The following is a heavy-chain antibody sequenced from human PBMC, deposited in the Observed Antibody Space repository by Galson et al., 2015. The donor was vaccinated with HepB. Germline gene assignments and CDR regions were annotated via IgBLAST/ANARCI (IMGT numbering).Heavy chain of an antibody. CDR3: AMRSHVDTAMVWADEYFQH. D-gene: IGHD5-18*01. J-gene: IGHJ1*01. CDR2: ISSSSSTI. V-gene: IGHV3-48*02. Sequence: SLRLSCAASGFTFSSYSMNWVRQAPGKGLEWVSYISSSSSTIYYADSVKGRFTISRDNAKNSLYLQMNSLRDEDTAVYYCAMRSHVDTAMVWADEYFQHWGQGTLVTVSS. CDR1: GFTFSSYS.